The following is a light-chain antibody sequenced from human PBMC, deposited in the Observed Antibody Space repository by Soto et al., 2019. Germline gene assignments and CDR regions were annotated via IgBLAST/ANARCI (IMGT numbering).Light chain of an antibody. J-gene: IGLJ3*02. V-gene: IGLV2-11*01. Sequence: QSALTQPRSVSGSPGQSVTISCTGTSSDVGGYNYVSWYQQHPGKAPKRMMYDVSKRPSGVRDRFSGSKSGNTASLTISGLQAEDEADYYCCSYAGSYTGVFGGGTKVTVL. CDR1: SSDVGGYNY. CDR2: DVS. CDR3: CSYAGSYTGV.